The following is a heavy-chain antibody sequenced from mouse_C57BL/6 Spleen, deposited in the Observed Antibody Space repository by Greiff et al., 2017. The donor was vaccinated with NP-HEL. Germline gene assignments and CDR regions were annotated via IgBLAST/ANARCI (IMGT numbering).Heavy chain of an antibody. V-gene: IGHV1-42*01. CDR1: GYSFTGYY. CDR2: INPSTGGT. D-gene: IGHD2-1*01. Sequence: EVQLHQSGPELVKPGASVKISCKASGYSFTGYYMNWVKQSPEKSLEWIGEINPSTGGTTYNQKFKAKATLTVDKSSSTAYMQLKSLTSEDSAVYYCARGGYYGKTLSFAYWGQGTLVTVSA. J-gene: IGHJ3*01. CDR3: ARGGYYGKTLSFAY.